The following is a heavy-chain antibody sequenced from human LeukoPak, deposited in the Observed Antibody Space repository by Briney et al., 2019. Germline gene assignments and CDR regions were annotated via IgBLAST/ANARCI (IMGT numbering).Heavy chain of an antibody. J-gene: IGHJ6*02. V-gene: IGHV4-31*03. CDR1: GGSISSGGYY. CDR3: ARALSSSSVYYYGMDV. CDR2: IYYSGST. Sequence: SQTLSLTCTVSGGSISSGGYYWSWIRQHPGKGLEWIGYIYYSGSTYYNPSLKSRVTISVDTSKNQFSLKLSSVTAADTAVYYCARALSSSSVYYYGMDVWGQGTTVTVSS. D-gene: IGHD6-6*01.